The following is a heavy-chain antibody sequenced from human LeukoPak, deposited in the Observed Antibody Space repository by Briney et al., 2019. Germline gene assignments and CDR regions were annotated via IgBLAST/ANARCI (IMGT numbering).Heavy chain of an antibody. D-gene: IGHD4-17*01. CDR3: ARNRSVTTTPGFDH. Sequence: PSETLSLTCAVSGYSIRSGGYWGWIRQSPGKGLEWIGSIYHSGSTHYNPSLKSRVTISVDTSKNQFSLMLSSVTAADTAVYYCARNRSVTTTPGFDHWGQGTLVTVSS. J-gene: IGHJ4*02. V-gene: IGHV4-38-2*01. CDR1: GYSIRSGGY. CDR2: IYHSGST.